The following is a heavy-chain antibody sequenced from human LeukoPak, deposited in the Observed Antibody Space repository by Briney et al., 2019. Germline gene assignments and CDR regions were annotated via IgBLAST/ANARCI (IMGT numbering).Heavy chain of an antibody. Sequence: GGSLRLSCAASAFTFSDYYMSWIRQAPGKGLEWVSYISSSGSTIYYADSVKGRFTISRDNAKNSLYLQMNSLRAEDTAVYYCAKDLGYYDSSGYYYPWGQGTLVTVSS. V-gene: IGHV3-11*01. J-gene: IGHJ5*02. CDR1: AFTFSDYY. CDR3: AKDLGYYDSSGYYYP. D-gene: IGHD3-22*01. CDR2: ISSSGSTI.